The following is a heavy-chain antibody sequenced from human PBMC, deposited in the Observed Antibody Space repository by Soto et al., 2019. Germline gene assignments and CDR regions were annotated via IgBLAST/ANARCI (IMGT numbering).Heavy chain of an antibody. CDR1: GFTFSSYG. Sequence: QVQLVESGGGVVQPGRSLRLSCAASGFTFSSYGMHWVRQAPGKGLEWVAVISYDGSNKYYADSVKGRFSISRDNSKNTLDLQRNSVRAEDTAVYYWAKEKEDIVGVVAATRTYFDYWGQGTLVTVSS. V-gene: IGHV3-30*18. J-gene: IGHJ4*02. CDR2: ISYDGSNK. CDR3: AKEKEDIVGVVAATRTYFDY. D-gene: IGHD2-15*01.